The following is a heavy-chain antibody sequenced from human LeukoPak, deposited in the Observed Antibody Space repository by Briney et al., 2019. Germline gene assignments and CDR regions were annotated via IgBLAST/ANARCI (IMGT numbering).Heavy chain of an antibody. CDR1: GFTFSTYA. V-gene: IGHV3-23*01. CDR2: ISASGGDT. CDR3: AKGNYFGY. J-gene: IGHJ4*02. Sequence: GGSLRLSCAASGFTFSTYAMSWVRQAPGKGLEWVSAISASGGDTYYADSVTGRFTISRDNSKKTFHLQMNNLRVEDTAVYYCAKGNYFGYWGQGSLVTVSS.